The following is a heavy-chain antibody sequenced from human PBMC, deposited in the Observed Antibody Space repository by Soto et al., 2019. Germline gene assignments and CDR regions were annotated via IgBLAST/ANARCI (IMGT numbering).Heavy chain of an antibody. CDR1: GGYISSYY. CDR3: ARGSGGSCYQGVCYYGMDV. Sequence: SETLSLTCTVSGGYISSYYWSWIRQPPGKGLEWIGYIYYSGSTNYNPSLKSRVTISVDTSKNQFSLKLSSVTAADTAVYYCARGSGGSCYQGVCYYGMDVRGQGTTVTVSS. CDR2: IYYSGST. D-gene: IGHD2-15*01. J-gene: IGHJ6*02. V-gene: IGHV4-59*01.